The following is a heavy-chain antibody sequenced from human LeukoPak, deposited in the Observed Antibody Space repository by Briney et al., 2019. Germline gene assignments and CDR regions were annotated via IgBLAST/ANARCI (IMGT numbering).Heavy chain of an antibody. CDR1: GYTFTSYY. V-gene: IGHV1-46*01. Sequence: ASVKVSCKASGYTFTSYYMHWVRQAPGQGLEWMGIINPSGGSTSYAHKFQGRVTMTRDTSTSTVYMELSSLRSEDTAVYYCARGACSGGSCYSSRGPFDYWGQGTLVTVSS. CDR3: ARGACSGGSCYSSRGPFDY. J-gene: IGHJ4*02. D-gene: IGHD2-15*01. CDR2: INPSGGST.